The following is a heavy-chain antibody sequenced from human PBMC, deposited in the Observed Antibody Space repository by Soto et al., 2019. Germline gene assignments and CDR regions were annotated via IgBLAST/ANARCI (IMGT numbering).Heavy chain of an antibody. CDR1: GYTFTSYD. CDR2: MNPNSGNT. CDR3: ASHLIAAAGDYYYYIDV. Sequence: QVQLVQSGAEVKKPGASVKVSCKASGYTFTSYDINWVRQATGQGLEWMGWMNPNSGNTGYAQKFQGRVTMTRNTSISTAYMELSSLGSEDTAVYYCASHLIAAAGDYYYYIDVWGKGTTVTVSS. J-gene: IGHJ6*03. V-gene: IGHV1-8*01. D-gene: IGHD6-13*01.